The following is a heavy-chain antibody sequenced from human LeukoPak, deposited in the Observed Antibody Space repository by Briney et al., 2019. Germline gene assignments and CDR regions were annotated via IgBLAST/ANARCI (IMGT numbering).Heavy chain of an antibody. CDR2: IRYDGSNK. CDR3: AKNSLSSRLRYFDY. CDR1: GFTFSSYG. D-gene: IGHD4-17*01. V-gene: IGHV3-30*02. Sequence: TGGSLRLSCAASGFTFSSYGMHWVRQAPGKGLEWVAFIRYDGSNKYYADSVKGRFTISRDNSKNTLYLQMNSLRAEDTAVYYCAKNSLSSRLRYFDYWGQGTLVTVSS. J-gene: IGHJ4*02.